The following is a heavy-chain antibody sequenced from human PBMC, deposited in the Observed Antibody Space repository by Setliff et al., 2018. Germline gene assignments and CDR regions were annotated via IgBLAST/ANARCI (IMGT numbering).Heavy chain of an antibody. CDR1: GGSINNYY. Sequence: SETLSLTCTVSGGSINNYYWSWIRQPAGKGLEWIGRVYSNVGTNFNPSLKGRVTMSVDASKNQISLKLMSVTAADTAVYYCASRNSDGGPEYFQHWGQGALVTVSS. D-gene: IGHD1-26*01. CDR3: ASRNSDGGPEYFQH. V-gene: IGHV4-4*07. CDR2: VYSNVGT. J-gene: IGHJ1*01.